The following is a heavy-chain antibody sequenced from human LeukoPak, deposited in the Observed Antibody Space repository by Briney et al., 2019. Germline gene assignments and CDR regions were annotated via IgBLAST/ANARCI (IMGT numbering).Heavy chain of an antibody. Sequence: SETLSLTCAVYGGSFSGYYWSWIRQPPGKGLEWIGEINHSGSTNYNPSLKSRVTISVDTSKNQFSLKLSSVTAADTAVYYCARGPLRGYSYGYRYWGQGTLVTVSS. CDR2: INHSGST. J-gene: IGHJ4*02. CDR3: ARGPLRGYSYGYRY. CDR1: GGSFSGYY. V-gene: IGHV4-34*01. D-gene: IGHD5-18*01.